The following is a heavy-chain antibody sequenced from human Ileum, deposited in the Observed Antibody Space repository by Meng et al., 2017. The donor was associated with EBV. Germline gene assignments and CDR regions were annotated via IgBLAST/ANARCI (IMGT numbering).Heavy chain of an antibody. D-gene: IGHD1-20*01. CDR1: GYTFTSYD. CDR3: ARAGPPNWNERNYDF. Sequence: QVQLVQSGAEVKKPXASVKFXCSSSGYTFTSYDINWVRQATGQGLEWMGWMNPNSGNTGYAQKFQGRVTMTRDTSISTAYMELSSLRSEDTAVYFCARAGPPNWNERNYDFWGHGTLVTVSS. V-gene: IGHV1-8*01. CDR2: MNPNSGNT. J-gene: IGHJ4*01.